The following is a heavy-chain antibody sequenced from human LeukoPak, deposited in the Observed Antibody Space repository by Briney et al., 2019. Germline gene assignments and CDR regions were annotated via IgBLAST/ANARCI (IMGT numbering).Heavy chain of an antibody. V-gene: IGHV1-69*13. D-gene: IGHD5-18*01. CDR2: IIPILGTA. CDR3: ARDREYSYGYGPSDY. J-gene: IGHJ4*02. CDR1: GGTFSSYA. Sequence: ASVKVSCKASGGTFSSYAISWVRQAPGQGLEWMGGIIPILGTANYAQKFQGRVTITADESTSTAYMELSSLRSEDTAVYYCARDREYSYGYGPSDYWGQGTLVTVSS.